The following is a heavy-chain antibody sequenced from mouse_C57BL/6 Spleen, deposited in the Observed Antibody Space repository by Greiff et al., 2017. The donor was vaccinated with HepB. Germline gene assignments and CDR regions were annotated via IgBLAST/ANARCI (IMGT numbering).Heavy chain of an antibody. V-gene: IGHV1-15*01. CDR3: TRRWGNYYFDY. CDR2: IDPETGGT. J-gene: IGHJ2*01. D-gene: IGHD2-1*01. CDR1: GYTFTDYE. Sequence: QVQLKQSGAELVRPGASVTLSCKASGYTFTDYEMHWVKQTPVHGLEWIGAIDPETGGTAYNQKFKGKAILTAAKSSSTAYMELRSLTSEDSAVYYCTRRWGNYYFDYWGQGTTLTVSS.